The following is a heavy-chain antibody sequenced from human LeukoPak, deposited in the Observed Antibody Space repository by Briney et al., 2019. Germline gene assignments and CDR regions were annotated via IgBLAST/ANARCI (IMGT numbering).Heavy chain of an antibody. CDR2: IKQDGSEK. CDR3: ARDLAGVIGYCSSTSCKDAFDI. J-gene: IGHJ3*02. Sequence: GGSLRLSCAASGFTFSSYWMSWVRQAPGRGLEWVANIKQDGSEKYYVDSVKGRFTISRDNAKNSLYLQMNSLRAEDTAVYYCARDLAGVIGYCSSTSCKDAFDIWGQGTMVTVSS. V-gene: IGHV3-7*01. CDR1: GFTFSSYW. D-gene: IGHD2-2*01.